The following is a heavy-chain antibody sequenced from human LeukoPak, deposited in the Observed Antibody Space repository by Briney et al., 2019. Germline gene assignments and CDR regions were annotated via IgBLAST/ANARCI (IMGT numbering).Heavy chain of an antibody. CDR1: GFTFSSYV. J-gene: IGHJ6*03. V-gene: IGHV3-23*01. CDR3: AKQYKSYSYYCYMDV. D-gene: IGHD1-1*01. Sequence: GGSLRLSCAASGFTFSSYVMSWVRQAPGKWLEWVSGIRGSGGTTYYADSVKGRFTISRDNSKNTLYLQMNSLRAEDTAVYYCAKQYKSYSYYCYMDVRGKGTTVTVSS. CDR2: IRGSGGTT.